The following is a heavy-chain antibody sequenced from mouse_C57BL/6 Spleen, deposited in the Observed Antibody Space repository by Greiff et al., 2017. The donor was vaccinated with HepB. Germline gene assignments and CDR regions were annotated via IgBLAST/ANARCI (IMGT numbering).Heavy chain of an antibody. CDR3: SSDYYGSSYGGYFDV. D-gene: IGHD1-1*01. CDR1: GFNIKNTY. Sequence: VQLQQSVAELVRPGASVKLSCTASGFNIKNTYMHWVKQRPEQGLEWIGRIDPANGNTKYAPKFQGKATITADTSSNTAYLQLSSLTSEDTAIYYCSSDYYGSSYGGYFDVWGTGTTVTVSS. CDR2: IDPANGNT. V-gene: IGHV14-3*01. J-gene: IGHJ1*03.